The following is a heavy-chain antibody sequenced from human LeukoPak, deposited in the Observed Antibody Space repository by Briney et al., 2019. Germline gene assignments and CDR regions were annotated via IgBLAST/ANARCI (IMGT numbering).Heavy chain of an antibody. J-gene: IGHJ6*03. CDR1: GGTFSSYA. Sequence: SVKVSCKASGGTFSSYAISWVRQAPGRGLEWMGGIIPIFGTANYAQKFQGRVTITTDESTSTAYMELSSLRSEDTAVYYCAGTRIAAAGDYYYYYYMDVWGKGTTVTVSS. CDR2: IIPIFGTA. CDR3: AGTRIAAAGDYYYYYYMDV. V-gene: IGHV1-69*05. D-gene: IGHD6-13*01.